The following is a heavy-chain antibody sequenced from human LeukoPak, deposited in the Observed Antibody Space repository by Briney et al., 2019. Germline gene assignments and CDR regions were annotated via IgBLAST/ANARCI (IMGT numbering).Heavy chain of an antibody. J-gene: IGHJ4*02. Sequence: SETLSLTCAVSGGSLRDHYWSWIRQVPGKGLEWIGEINDSGNTNYNPSLEGRVTLSVDPSKNQFSLKMRSVTAADTSIYYCARPYCSRGSCYRDFDYWGQGTLVTVSS. CDR1: GGSLRDHY. CDR3: ARPYCSRGSCYRDFDY. V-gene: IGHV4-34*01. D-gene: IGHD2-15*01. CDR2: INDSGNT.